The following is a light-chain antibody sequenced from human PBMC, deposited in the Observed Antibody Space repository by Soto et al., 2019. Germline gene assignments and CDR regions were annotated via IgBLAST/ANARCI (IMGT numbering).Light chain of an antibody. CDR2: DAS. J-gene: IGKJ5*01. V-gene: IGKV1-13*02. CDR3: QQFNSYPHF. Sequence: AIQLTQSPSSLSASVGDRVTITCRTSQGISSALAWYQQKPGKAPKLLIYDASSLESGVPSRFSGSGSGTDFTLTISSLQPEDFATYYCQQFNSYPHFFGQGTRLEIK. CDR1: QGISSA.